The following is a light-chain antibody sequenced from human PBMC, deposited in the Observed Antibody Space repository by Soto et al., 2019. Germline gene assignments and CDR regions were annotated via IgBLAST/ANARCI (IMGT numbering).Light chain of an antibody. Sequence: QSVLTQPPSASGTPGQRVTISCSGSTSNIGRNTVNWYQQLPGTAPKLLIFGNNQRPSGVPDRFSGSKSGTSASLAIIGLQSEDETDYYCGTWDSSLSAVVFGTGTKVTVL. CDR2: GNN. CDR3: GTWDSSLSAVV. J-gene: IGLJ1*01. CDR1: TSNIGRNT. V-gene: IGLV1-44*01.